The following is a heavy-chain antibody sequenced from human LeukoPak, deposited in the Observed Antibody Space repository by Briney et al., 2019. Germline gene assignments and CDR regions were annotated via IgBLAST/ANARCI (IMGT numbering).Heavy chain of an antibody. CDR3: ARVNYYYYYMDV. J-gene: IGHJ6*03. CDR1: GGSISSGRYY. Sequence: SQSLSLTCTVSGGSISSGRYYWSWIRQPAGKGLEWIGRIYTSGSTNYNPSLKSRVTISVDTSKNQFSLKLSSVTAADSAVYYCARVNYYYYYMDVWGKGTTVTISS. V-gene: IGHV4-61*02. CDR2: IYTSGST.